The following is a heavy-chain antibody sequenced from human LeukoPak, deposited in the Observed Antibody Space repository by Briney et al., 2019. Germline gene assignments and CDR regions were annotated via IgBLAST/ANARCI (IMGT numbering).Heavy chain of an antibody. CDR3: ARLGSYWGAFDY. CDR2: IYYSGST. CDR1: GGSISSYY. J-gene: IGHJ4*02. V-gene: IGHV4-59*01. D-gene: IGHD3-10*01. Sequence: PSETLSLTCTVSGGSISSYYWSWIRQPAGKGLEWIGYIYYSGSTNYNPSLKSRVTISVDTSKNQFSLKLSSVTAADTAVYYCARLGSYWGAFDYWGQGTLVTVSS.